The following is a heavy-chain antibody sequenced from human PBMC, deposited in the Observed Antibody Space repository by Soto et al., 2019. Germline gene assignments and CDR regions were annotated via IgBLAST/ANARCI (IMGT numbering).Heavy chain of an antibody. V-gene: IGHV3-23*01. D-gene: IGHD3-22*01. Sequence: EVQLLESGGGLVQPGGSLRLSCAASGFSFSSYAMSWVRQAPGKGLEWVSVIRGSGGRTYYADSVKGRFTISRDNSKNTLYLQMNSLRAEDTAVYYCARDWFYDSSASYIYFDYWGQGTLVNVSS. CDR3: ARDWFYDSSASYIYFDY. CDR1: GFSFSSYA. CDR2: IRGSGGRT. J-gene: IGHJ4*02.